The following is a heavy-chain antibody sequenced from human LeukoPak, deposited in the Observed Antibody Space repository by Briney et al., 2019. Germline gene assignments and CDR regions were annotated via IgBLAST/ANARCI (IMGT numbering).Heavy chain of an antibody. CDR3: ARELNGYGYYFFDY. D-gene: IGHD3-16*01. V-gene: IGHV3-48*04. CDR1: GFTFSSYS. Sequence: PGGSLRLSCVTSGFTFSSYSMNWVRQAPGKGLEWLSYIDFSSDNKKYADSVKGRFTISRDNAKNSLYLQMNGLGAEDTAVYYCARELNGYGYYFFDYWGPGTLVTVSS. CDR2: IDFSSDNK. J-gene: IGHJ4*02.